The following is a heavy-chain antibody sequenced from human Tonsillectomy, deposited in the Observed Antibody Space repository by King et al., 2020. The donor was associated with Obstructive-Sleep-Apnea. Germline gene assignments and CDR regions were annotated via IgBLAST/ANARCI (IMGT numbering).Heavy chain of an antibody. J-gene: IGHJ3*02. CDR2: ISGSVGSA. V-gene: IGHV3-23*04. Sequence: VQLVESGGGLVQPGGSLRLSCAASGFPFSIYAISWVRQAPGKWLEWGSAISGSVGSAYYADSVKGRFTISRYNSKNTLDLQMNSLRAEDTAVYYCAKDQYDYVWGSYRYDAFDIWGQGTMVTVSS. CDR1: GFPFSIYA. CDR3: AKDQYDYVWGSYRYDAFDI. D-gene: IGHD3-16*02.